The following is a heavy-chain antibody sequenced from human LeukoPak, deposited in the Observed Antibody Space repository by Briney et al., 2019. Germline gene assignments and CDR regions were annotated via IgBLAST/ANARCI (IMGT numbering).Heavy chain of an antibody. CDR1: GFTFSSHA. Sequence: GGSLRLSCAASGFTFSSHAMTWVRQAPGKVLEWVSSITGRGGSTYYADSVKGRFTISRDNSKNTVYLQMNSLRAEDTAVYYCAARNGGPYYFDYWGRGTLVTVSS. CDR3: AARNGGPYYFDY. V-gene: IGHV3-23*01. J-gene: IGHJ4*02. CDR2: ITGRGGST. D-gene: IGHD7-27*01.